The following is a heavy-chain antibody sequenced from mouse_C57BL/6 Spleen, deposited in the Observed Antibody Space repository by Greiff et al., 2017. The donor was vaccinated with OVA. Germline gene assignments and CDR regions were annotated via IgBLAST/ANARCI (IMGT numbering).Heavy chain of an antibody. CDR2: INPRNGGT. CDR1: GYTFTSYW. CDR3: ARGIYCYGSSPLYYAMDY. J-gene: IGHJ4*01. V-gene: IGHV1-53*01. Sequence: QVQLQQPGTELVKPGASVKLSCKASGYTFTSYWMHWVKQRPGQGLEWIGNINPRNGGTNYNEKFKSKATLTVDKSSSTAYMQLSSLTSADSAVYYCARGIYCYGSSPLYYAMDYWGQGTSVTVSS. D-gene: IGHD1-1*01.